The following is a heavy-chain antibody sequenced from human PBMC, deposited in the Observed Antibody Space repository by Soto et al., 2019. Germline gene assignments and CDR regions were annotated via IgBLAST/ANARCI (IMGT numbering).Heavy chain of an antibody. D-gene: IGHD2-2*01. J-gene: IGHJ5*02. CDR2: MNPNSGNT. CDR1: GYTFTSYD. Sequence: ASVKVSCKASGYTFTSYDINWGRQATGQGLEWMGWMNPNSGNTGYAQKFQGRVTMTRNTSISTAYMELSSLRSEDTAVYYCARVGKDQLPKYYNWFDPWGQGTLVTVSS. CDR3: ARVGKDQLPKYYNWFDP. V-gene: IGHV1-8*01.